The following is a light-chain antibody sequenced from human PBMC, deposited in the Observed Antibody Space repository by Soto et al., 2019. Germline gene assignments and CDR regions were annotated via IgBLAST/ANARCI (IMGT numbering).Light chain of an antibody. CDR1: TSDVGGYGY. V-gene: IGLV2-14*01. CDR2: EVS. CDR3: SSFTTSSTRV. Sequence: QSALTQPASVSGSPGQSITISCTGTTSDVGGYGYVSWYQQHPGKAPKLLIYEVSNRPSGISNRFSGSKSDNTAPLTISGLQAEDEADYYCSSFTTSSTRVFGTGTKVTVL. J-gene: IGLJ1*01.